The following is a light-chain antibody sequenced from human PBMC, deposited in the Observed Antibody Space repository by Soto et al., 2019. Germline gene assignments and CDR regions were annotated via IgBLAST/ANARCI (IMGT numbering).Light chain of an antibody. J-gene: IGLJ1*01. CDR1: SSDVGGYNY. V-gene: IGLV2-8*01. CDR3: SSYAGSNNSV. Sequence: QSALTQPPSASGSPGQSVTISCPGTSSDVGGYNYVSWYQQHPGKAPKLMIYEVSKRPSGVPDRFSGSKSGNTASLTVSGLQAEDEADYYCSSYAGSNNSVFGTGTKVTVL. CDR2: EVS.